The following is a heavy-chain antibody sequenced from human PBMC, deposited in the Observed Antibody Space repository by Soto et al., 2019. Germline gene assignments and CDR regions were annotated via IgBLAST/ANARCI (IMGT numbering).Heavy chain of an antibody. CDR2: ISPTGTFI. CDR1: GFTFLTHT. V-gene: IGHV3-21*01. D-gene: IGHD4-4*01. Sequence: EVQLVDSGGGLVKPGGSLRLSCAGTGFTFLTHTMNWVRQAPGKGLEWVSSISPTGTFIYYTDSVKGRFTIFRDNAKNSLSLQMNSLRAEDTAVYYCARGPENNSNYPLDYWGQGTLVTVSS. CDR3: ARGPENNSNYPLDY. J-gene: IGHJ4*02.